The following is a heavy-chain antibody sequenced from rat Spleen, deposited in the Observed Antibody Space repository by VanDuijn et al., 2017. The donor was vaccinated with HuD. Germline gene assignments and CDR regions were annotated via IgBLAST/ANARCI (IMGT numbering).Heavy chain of an antibody. Sequence: EIQLQESGPGLVKPSQSLSLTCSVTDYTITSGYDWSWIRKFPGNKMEWMAYITHSGIGTSYNPSLKSRISITRDTSKNQFFLQLNSVTTEDTATYYCARLGDWDYFDYWGQGIMVTVSS. J-gene: IGHJ2*01. CDR2: ITHSGIGT. CDR1: DYTITSGY. D-gene: IGHD1-1*01. V-gene: IGHV3-4*01. CDR3: ARLGDWDYFDY.